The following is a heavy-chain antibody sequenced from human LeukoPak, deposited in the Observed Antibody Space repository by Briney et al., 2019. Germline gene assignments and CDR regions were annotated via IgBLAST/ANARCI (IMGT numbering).Heavy chain of an antibody. J-gene: IGHJ4*02. Sequence: GGSLRLSCAASGFTFTDAWMSWVRQAPGKRLEWVGRIKSKSDGGKTDYAAPVKDRFTISRDDSENTLYLQMNSLKTEDTAVYYCTTSGYSYDYSLDFWGQGTLVTVSS. D-gene: IGHD5-18*01. CDR1: GFTFTDAW. CDR3: TTSGYSYDYSLDF. CDR2: IKSKSDGGKT. V-gene: IGHV3-15*01.